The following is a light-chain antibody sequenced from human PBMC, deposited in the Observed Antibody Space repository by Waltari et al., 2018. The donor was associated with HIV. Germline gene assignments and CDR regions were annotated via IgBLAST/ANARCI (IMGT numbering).Light chain of an antibody. CDR2: EVT. V-gene: IGLV2-8*01. J-gene: IGLJ2*01. CDR3: SSYAPTNNFYVL. Sequence: QSALTQPPSASGSPGQSVTISCTGTSSDIGGYNYVSWYQQHPGKAPKLIMTEVTKRHSGVPARFSGSKSGNTASLTVSGLQSEDEAHYYCSSYAPTNNFYVLFGGGTALTVL. CDR1: SSDIGGYNY.